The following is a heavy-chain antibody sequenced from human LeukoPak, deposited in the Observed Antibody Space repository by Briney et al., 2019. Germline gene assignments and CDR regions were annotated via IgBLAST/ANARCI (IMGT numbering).Heavy chain of an antibody. J-gene: IGHJ5*02. D-gene: IGHD3-10*01. Sequence: SETLSLTCAVSGYSISSGYYWGWVRQPPGQGLGWIGIIYHSGSTYYNPSLKSRVTISVDTSKNQFSLKLSSVTAADTGVYYCVRIRMVRGVITNWFDPWGQGTLVTVSS. CDR2: IYHSGST. V-gene: IGHV4-38-2*01. CDR3: VRIRMVRGVITNWFDP. CDR1: GYSISSGYY.